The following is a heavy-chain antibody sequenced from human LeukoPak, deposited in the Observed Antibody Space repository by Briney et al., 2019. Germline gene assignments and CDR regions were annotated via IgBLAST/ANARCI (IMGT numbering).Heavy chain of an antibody. CDR2: IYSGGST. CDR3: ARDQGYGMDV. Sequence: PGGSLRLSCAASGFTVSSNYMSWVRQAPGKGLEWVSVIYSGGSTYSADSVKGRFIISRDNSKNTLYLQMSSLRAEDTAVYCCARDQGYGMDVWGQGTTVTVSS. V-gene: IGHV3-53*01. J-gene: IGHJ6*02. CDR1: GFTVSSNY.